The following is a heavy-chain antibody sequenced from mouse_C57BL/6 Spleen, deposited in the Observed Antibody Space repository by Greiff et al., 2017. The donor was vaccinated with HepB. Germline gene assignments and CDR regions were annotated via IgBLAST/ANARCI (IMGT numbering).Heavy chain of an antibody. Sequence: QVQLKQSGAELARPGASVKLSCKASGYTFTSYGISWVKQRTGQGLEWIGEIYPRSGNTYYNEKFKGKATLTADKSSSTAYMELRSLTSEDSAVYFCARSTTVVATGYFDYWGQGTTLTVSS. J-gene: IGHJ2*01. V-gene: IGHV1-81*01. CDR1: GYTFTSYG. D-gene: IGHD1-1*01. CDR2: IYPRSGNT. CDR3: ARSTTVVATGYFDY.